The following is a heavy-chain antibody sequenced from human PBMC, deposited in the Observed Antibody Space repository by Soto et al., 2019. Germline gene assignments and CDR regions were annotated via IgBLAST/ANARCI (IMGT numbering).Heavy chain of an antibody. V-gene: IGHV3-21*01. Sequence: GGSLRLSCAASGFTFSSYSMNWVRQAPGKGLEWVSSISSSSYIYYADSVKGRFTISRDNAKNSLYLQMNSLRAEDTAVYYCARGCLSYSSSYGYWGQGTLVTVSS. CDR2: ISSSSYI. D-gene: IGHD6-6*01. J-gene: IGHJ4*02. CDR3: ARGCLSYSSSYGY. CDR1: GFTFSSYS.